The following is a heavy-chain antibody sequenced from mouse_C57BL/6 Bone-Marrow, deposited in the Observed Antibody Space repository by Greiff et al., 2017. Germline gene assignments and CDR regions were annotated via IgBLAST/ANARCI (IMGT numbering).Heavy chain of an antibody. CDR3: ARHGGWFAY. J-gene: IGHJ3*01. V-gene: IGHV5-15*01. CDR2: ISNLAYSI. Sequence: EVQLVESGGGLVQPGGSLKLSCAASGFTFSDYGMAWVRQAPRKGPEWVAFISNLAYSIYYADTVTGRFTISRENAKNTLYLEMSSLRSEDTAMYYCARHGGWFAYWGQGTLVTVSA. CDR1: GFTFSDYG.